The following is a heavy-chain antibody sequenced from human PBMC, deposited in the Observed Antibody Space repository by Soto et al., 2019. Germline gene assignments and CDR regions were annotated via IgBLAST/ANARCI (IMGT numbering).Heavy chain of an antibody. Sequence: EVQLLESGGGLVQPGGSLRLSCAASGFTFSSYAMTWVRHSPGKGLEWVSAISGSGGNTYSADSVKGRFTISRDNSKNTLFLQMNSLRAEDTAVYYCAKSTSGWYNFDYWGQGTLVTVSS. CDR1: GFTFSSYA. J-gene: IGHJ4*02. CDR2: ISGSGGNT. CDR3: AKSTSGWYNFDY. V-gene: IGHV3-23*01. D-gene: IGHD6-19*01.